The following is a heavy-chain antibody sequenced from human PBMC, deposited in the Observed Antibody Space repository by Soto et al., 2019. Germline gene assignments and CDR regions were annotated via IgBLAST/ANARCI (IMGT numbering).Heavy chain of an antibody. D-gene: IGHD2-21*02. CDR1: GGTFDSHT. CDR3: AREDCGDF. J-gene: IGHJ4*02. V-gene: IGHV1-69*08. Sequence: QVQLVQSGAEVKRPVSSVKVSCKAPGGTFDSHTICWVRQAPGQGLEWMGRIIPLFGVTNYAQKFQGRVTITADKATTTAYMELSSLRSEDTAVYYCAREDCGDFWGQGTLVTVSS. CDR2: IIPLFGVT.